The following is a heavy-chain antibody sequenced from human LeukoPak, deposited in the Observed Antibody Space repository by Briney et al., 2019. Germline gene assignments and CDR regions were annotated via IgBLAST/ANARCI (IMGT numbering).Heavy chain of an antibody. CDR3: ARDTVDGPFVISLDL. CDR1: GFSLRSSE. V-gene: IGHV3-48*03. J-gene: IGHJ5*02. Sequence: GGSLRLSCAASGFSLRSSEMNWVRQAPGKGPEWVAHINSADNVQYYTDSVRGRFTMSRDNAKDLLFLQMNSLRDDDTAVYYCARDTVDGPFVISLDLWGQGVLVTVSS. D-gene: IGHD3-16*02. CDR2: INSADNVQ.